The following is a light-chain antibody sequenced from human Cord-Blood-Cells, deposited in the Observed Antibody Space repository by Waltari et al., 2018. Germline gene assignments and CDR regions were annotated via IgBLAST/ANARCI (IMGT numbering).Light chain of an antibody. Sequence: DIQMTQSPSSLSASVGDRVTITCRASQSISSYLNWYQQKPGKAPKLLIYAASSLQSGVPSRLSGSGSGTDFPLTISSLQPEDFATYYCQQSYSTPPFTFGPGTKVDIK. CDR2: AAS. CDR3: QQSYSTPPFT. CDR1: QSISSY. J-gene: IGKJ3*01. V-gene: IGKV1-39*01.